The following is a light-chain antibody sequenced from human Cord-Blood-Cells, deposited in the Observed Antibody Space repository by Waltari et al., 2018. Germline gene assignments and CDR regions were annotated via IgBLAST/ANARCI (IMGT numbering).Light chain of an antibody. V-gene: IGLV3-25*02. Sequence: SYELTQPPSVSVSPGQTARITCSGDALPKQYAYRYQQKPGQAPVLVLYKDSERPSGIPERFSGSSSGTTVTLTISGVQAEDEADYYCQSADSSGTYVVFGGGTKLTVL. CDR1: ALPKQY. J-gene: IGLJ2*01. CDR3: QSADSSGTYVV. CDR2: KDS.